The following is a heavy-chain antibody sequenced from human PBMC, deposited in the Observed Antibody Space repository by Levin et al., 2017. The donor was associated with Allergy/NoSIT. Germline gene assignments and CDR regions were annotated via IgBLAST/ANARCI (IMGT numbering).Heavy chain of an antibody. V-gene: IGHV3-23*01. CDR1: GFTFTEYG. J-gene: IGHJ6*02. CDR3: ARSGGRSTFFGVAVPGYYGLDV. D-gene: IGHD3-3*01. CDR2: ISGSRGRT. Sequence: ETLSLTCAASGFTFTEYGMSWVRQAPGKGLEWVSIISGSRGRTYYADSVKGRFTISGDTSRNTLYLEMNSLRAEDTALYYCARSGGRSTFFGVAVPGYYGLDVWGQGTTVTVSS.